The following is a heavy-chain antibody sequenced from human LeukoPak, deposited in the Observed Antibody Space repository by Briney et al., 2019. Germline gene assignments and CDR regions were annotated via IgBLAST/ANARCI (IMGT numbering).Heavy chain of an antibody. V-gene: IGHV3-30-3*01. Sequence: SEXXXSNYXXXXVRXAPGXXXEWVAVISYDGSNKFYADSVKGRFTISRDNSKNTLYLQMNSLRAEDTAVYYCARDRGLAVAGLYWYFDLWGRGTLVTVSS. CDR2: ISYDGSNK. CDR3: ARDRGLAVAGLYWYFDL. J-gene: IGHJ2*01. CDR1: EXXXSNYX. D-gene: IGHD6-19*01.